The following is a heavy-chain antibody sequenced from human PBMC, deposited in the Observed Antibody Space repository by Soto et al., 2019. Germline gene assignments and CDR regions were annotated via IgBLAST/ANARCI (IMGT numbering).Heavy chain of an antibody. CDR3: ARKDKSGYFNWFDP. Sequence: PVASLKICCMTSGDRFTSYWIAWGGKMPGKGLEWMGIIFPSDSDTRYSPSFQGQVTISADRSTSTVFLQWASLKASDTAVYFCARKDKSGYFNWFDPWGQGTLVTVSS. CDR1: GDRFTSYW. J-gene: IGHJ5*02. V-gene: IGHV5-51*01. CDR2: IFPSDSDT. D-gene: IGHD3-22*01.